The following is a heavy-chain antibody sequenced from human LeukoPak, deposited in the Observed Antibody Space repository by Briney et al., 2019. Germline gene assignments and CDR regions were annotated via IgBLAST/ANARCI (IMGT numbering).Heavy chain of an antibody. Sequence: ASVKVSCKTSGYTFSKFVITWVRQAPGQGLESMGWISVHHGTTHYVEKFHDRLTLTTDTSTRTAYMELSGLRSEDTAVYYCARDRGAYFYYYMDVWGKGTTVTVSS. D-gene: IGHD3-10*01. CDR2: ISVHHGTT. V-gene: IGHV1-18*01. J-gene: IGHJ6*03. CDR1: GYTFSKFV. CDR3: ARDRGAYFYYYMDV.